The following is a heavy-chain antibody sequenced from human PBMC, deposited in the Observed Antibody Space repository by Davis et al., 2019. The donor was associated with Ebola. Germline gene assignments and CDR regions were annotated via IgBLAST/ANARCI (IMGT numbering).Heavy chain of an antibody. J-gene: IGHJ6*02. D-gene: IGHD6-13*01. CDR3: ARDRLAAAGYYYGMDV. V-gene: IGHV4-59*06. Sequence: SETLSLTCTVSGGSINSYYWSWIRQPPGKGLDWIGHIFYSGTTSYNPSLKSRTAISVDTSQNQFSLKVNSVTAADTAVYYCARDRLAAAGYYYGMDVWGQGTPVTVSS. CDR1: GGSINSYY. CDR2: IFYSGTT.